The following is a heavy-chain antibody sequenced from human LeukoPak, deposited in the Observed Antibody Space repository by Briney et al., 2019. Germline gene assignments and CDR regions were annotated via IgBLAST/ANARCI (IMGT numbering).Heavy chain of an antibody. V-gene: IGHV3-48*03. D-gene: IGHD1-1*01. CDR3: ARVRSERILLWGYMDV. CDR1: GFTLSSYE. CDR2: IEYSGGSA. Sequence: GGSLRLSCIVSGFTLSSYEMSWIRQAPGKGLEWVASIEYSGGSAYYADSVKGRFTISRDNAKNSLYLQMNSLRAEDTAVYYCARVRSERILLWGYMDVWGKGTTVTISS. J-gene: IGHJ6*03.